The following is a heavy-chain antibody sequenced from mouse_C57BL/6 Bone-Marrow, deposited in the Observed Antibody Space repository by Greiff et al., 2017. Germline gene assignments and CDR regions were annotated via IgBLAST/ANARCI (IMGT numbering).Heavy chain of an antibody. CDR3: ASPIYYYGSSYVHAMDY. Sequence: VQLQQSGAELMKPGASVKLSCKATGYTFTGYWIEWVKQRPGHGLEWIGEILPGSGSTNYNEKFKGKATFTADTSSNTAYMQLSSLTTEDSAIYYCASPIYYYGSSYVHAMDYWGQGTSVTVSS. CDR1: GYTFTGYW. CDR2: ILPGSGST. J-gene: IGHJ4*01. D-gene: IGHD1-1*01. V-gene: IGHV1-9*01.